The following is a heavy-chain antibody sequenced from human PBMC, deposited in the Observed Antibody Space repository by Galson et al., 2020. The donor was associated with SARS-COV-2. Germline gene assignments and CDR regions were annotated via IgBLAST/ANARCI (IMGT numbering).Heavy chain of an antibody. Sequence: GGSLRLSCTASGFTFSDSYMSWLRQAPGKGLECVSYISKSGDDTKYADSVKGRFTISRDNDKKSLFLQMNNLRGEDTAVYYCARYTRAPNYWGQGTLVTVSS. CDR2: ISKSGDDT. CDR3: ARYTRAPNY. CDR1: GFTFSDSY. J-gene: IGHJ4*02. V-gene: IGHV3-11*06.